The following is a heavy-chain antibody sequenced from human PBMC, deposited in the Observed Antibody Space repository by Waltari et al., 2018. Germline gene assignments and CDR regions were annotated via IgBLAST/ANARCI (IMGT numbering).Heavy chain of an antibody. CDR1: GGSISTYY. CDR2: MDRTGDT. J-gene: IGHJ4*02. Sequence: VQLQESGPALVKPSETLSLTCTVSGGSISTYYWNWVRQPAGKGLEWVGSMDRTGDTNYNASLRSRVTMLVDTSKNQFSLKVASVTGADSAVYYCAREPQAPYYFDSWGQGVLVAVSS. V-gene: IGHV4-4*07. CDR3: AREPQAPYYFDS.